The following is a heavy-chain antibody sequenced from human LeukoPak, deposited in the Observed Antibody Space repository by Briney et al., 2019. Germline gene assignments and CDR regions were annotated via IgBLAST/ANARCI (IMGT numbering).Heavy chain of an antibody. D-gene: IGHD1-14*01. V-gene: IGHV4-34*01. Sequence: SETLSLTCAVYGGSFSGCYWSWIRQPPGKGLEWIGEINHSGSTNYNPSLKSRVTISVDTSKNQFSLKLSSVTAADTAVYYSASVEPKWSQDYWGQGTLVTVSS. CDR1: GGSFSGCY. CDR2: INHSGST. CDR3: ASVEPKWSQDY. J-gene: IGHJ4*02.